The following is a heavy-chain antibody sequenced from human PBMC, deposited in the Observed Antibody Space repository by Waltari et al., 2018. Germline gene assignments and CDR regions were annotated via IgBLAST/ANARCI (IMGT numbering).Heavy chain of an antibody. D-gene: IGHD3-3*01. J-gene: IGHJ4*02. CDR3: AVNYDFWSGYWTSLDY. Sequence: QVQLQQWGAGLLKPSETLSLTCAVYGGSFSGYYWSWIRQPPGKGQEWIGEINHRGSTNNNPSLRSRVTISVHTAKNQFSLNRRSVTAAGTAVYYCAVNYDFWSGYWTSLDYWGQGTLVTVSS. CDR2: INHRGST. V-gene: IGHV4-34*01. CDR1: GGSFSGYY.